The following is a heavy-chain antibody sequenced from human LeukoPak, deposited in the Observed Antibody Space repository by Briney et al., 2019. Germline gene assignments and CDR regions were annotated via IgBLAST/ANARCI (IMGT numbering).Heavy chain of an antibody. CDR2: INSDGSST. Sequence: PGGSLRLSGAASGFTFISYWMNWVRQAQGKGLVWVSRINSDGSSTSYADSVKGRFTISRDNSKNTLNLLMNSLRAEDTAVYYCVRERTVTTRNDFWGQGTLVTVSS. D-gene: IGHD4-17*01. CDR3: VRERTVTTRNDF. CDR1: GFTFISYW. V-gene: IGHV3-74*01. J-gene: IGHJ4*02.